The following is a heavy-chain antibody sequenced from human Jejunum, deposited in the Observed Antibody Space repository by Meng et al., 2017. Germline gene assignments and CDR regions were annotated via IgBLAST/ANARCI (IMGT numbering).Heavy chain of an antibody. V-gene: IGHV4-39*07. CDR1: GGSISTAGYY. J-gene: IGHJ5*02. Sequence: PGRVKPSETLSLACAVSGGSISTAGYYWGWIRQSPGKGLEWIGSIFYSGTTYYNPSLKSRVTISIDTSKNQFSLKMNSVTAADTAVYYCARDTAGFGPWGQGTLVTVSS. CDR2: IFYSGTT. D-gene: IGHD6-13*01. CDR3: ARDTAGFGP.